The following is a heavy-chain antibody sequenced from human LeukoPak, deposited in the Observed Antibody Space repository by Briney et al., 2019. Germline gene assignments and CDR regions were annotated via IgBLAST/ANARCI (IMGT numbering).Heavy chain of an antibody. J-gene: IGHJ4*02. V-gene: IGHV4-30-2*01. CDR3: YYYDSSGYAY. Sequence: SETLSLTCTVSGGSISSGGYYWSWIRQPPGKGLEWIGFIYHSGSTYYNPSLKSRVTISVDTSKNQFSLKLSSVTAADTAVYYCYYYDSSGYAYWGQGTLVTVSS. D-gene: IGHD3-22*01. CDR2: IYHSGST. CDR1: GGSISSGGYY.